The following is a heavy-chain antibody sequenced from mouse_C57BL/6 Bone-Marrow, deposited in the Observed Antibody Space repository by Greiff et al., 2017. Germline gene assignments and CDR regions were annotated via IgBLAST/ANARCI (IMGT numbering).Heavy chain of an antibody. CDR3: ARLEHYWYFDV. Sequence: EVQLVESGGDLVKPGGSLKLSCAASGFTFSSYGMSWVRQTPDKRLEWVATISSGGSYTYYPDSVKGRFTISRDNAKNTLYLQMSSLKSEDTAMYYGARLEHYWYFDVWGTGTTVTVSS. CDR1: GFTFSSYG. J-gene: IGHJ1*03. CDR2: ISSGGSYT. V-gene: IGHV5-6*01.